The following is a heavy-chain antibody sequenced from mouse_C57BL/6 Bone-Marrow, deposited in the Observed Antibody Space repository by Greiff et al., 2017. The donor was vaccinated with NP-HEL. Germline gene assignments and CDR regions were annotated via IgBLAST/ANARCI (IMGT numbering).Heavy chain of an antibody. CDR3: ARNEGAWFAY. Sequence: QVQLKESGPGLVQPSQSLSITCTASGFSLTSYGVHWVRQSPGKGLEWLGVIWRGGGTDYNAAFISRLSISKDNSKSQVFFKMNSLQADDTAIYYCARNEGAWFAYWGQGTLVTVSA. CDR2: IWRGGGT. V-gene: IGHV2-2*01. CDR1: GFSLTSYG. J-gene: IGHJ3*01.